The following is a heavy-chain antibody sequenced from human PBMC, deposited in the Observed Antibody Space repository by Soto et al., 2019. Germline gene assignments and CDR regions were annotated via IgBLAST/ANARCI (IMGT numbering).Heavy chain of an antibody. J-gene: IGHJ4*02. Sequence: EVQLLESGGGLVQPGGSLRRSCAASGFTFSSYAMSWVRQGPGKGLEGVSAIGVSGDTTYYADSVKGRFPISRDNSKYTLYLQMGSLRAEETAVYYCAKVRRFGELRSLYWGQGTLVNVSS. CDR2: IGVSGDTT. D-gene: IGHD3-10*01. V-gene: IGHV3-23*01. CDR1: GFTFSSYA. CDR3: AKVRRFGELRSLY.